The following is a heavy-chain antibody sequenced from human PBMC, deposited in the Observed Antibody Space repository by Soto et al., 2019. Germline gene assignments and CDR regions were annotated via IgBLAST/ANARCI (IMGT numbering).Heavy chain of an antibody. CDR3: AKVSLGALTFTDYYYYGLDV. J-gene: IGHJ6*02. D-gene: IGHD1-26*01. CDR2: ISGGGGST. CDR1: RGAFSTYA. Sequence: SVRHSGSLARGAFSTYARNEVRPATSNGMLWVSAISGGGGSTYYADSVKGRVTISRDNSKNTLYLQMNSLRAEDTAVYYCAKVSLGALTFTDYYYYGLDVWGQGTTVTVSS. V-gene: IGHV3-23*01.